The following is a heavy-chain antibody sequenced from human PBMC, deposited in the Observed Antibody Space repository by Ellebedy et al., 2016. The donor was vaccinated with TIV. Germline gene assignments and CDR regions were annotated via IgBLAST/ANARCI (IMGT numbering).Heavy chain of an antibody. CDR2: IGSSSNYM. J-gene: IGHJ4*02. Sequence: PGGSLRLSCAASGFTFSSQSMNWVRQAPGRGLEWVSSIGSSSNYMKYADSVKGRFTIYRDNAKNSLYLQMDSLRSEDTAVYYCARGYDYGDSPCWGQGTLVTVSP. CDR1: GFTFSSQS. CDR3: ARGYDYGDSPC. D-gene: IGHD4-17*01. V-gene: IGHV3-21*01.